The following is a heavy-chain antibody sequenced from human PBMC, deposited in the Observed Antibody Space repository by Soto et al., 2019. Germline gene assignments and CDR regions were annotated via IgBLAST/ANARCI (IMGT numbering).Heavy chain of an antibody. Sequence: GGSLRLSCAASGLTFSSYEMNWVREAPGEGLEWVSYSSRSGSTIYYADSVKGRVTISRDNAKNSLYLQMNSLRAEDTAVYYCARDGRIRRPDWYFDLWGRGTLGTVSS. V-gene: IGHV3-48*03. D-gene: IGHD2-15*01. J-gene: IGHJ2*01. CDR2: SSRSGSTI. CDR3: ARDGRIRRPDWYFDL. CDR1: GLTFSSYE.